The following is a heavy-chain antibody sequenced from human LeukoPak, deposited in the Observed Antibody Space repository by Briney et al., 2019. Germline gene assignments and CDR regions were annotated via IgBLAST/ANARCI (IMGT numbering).Heavy chain of an antibody. CDR1: GGSISSSSYY. V-gene: IGHV4-39*07. Sequence: PSETLSLTCTVSGGSISSSSYYWGWIRQPPGKGLEWIGSIYYSGSTYYNPSLKSRVTISVDTSKNQFSLKLSSVTAADTAVYYCARERRDGYIHFDYWGQGTLVTVSS. CDR2: IYYSGST. CDR3: ARERRDGYIHFDY. J-gene: IGHJ4*02. D-gene: IGHD5-24*01.